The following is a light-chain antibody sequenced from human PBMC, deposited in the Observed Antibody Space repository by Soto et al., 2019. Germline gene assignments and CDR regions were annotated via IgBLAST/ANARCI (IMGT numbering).Light chain of an antibody. CDR3: QSYDSSLPRAWV. Sequence: QAVVTQPPSVSGAPGQRVTISCTGSSSNIGAGYDVHWYQQLPGTAPKLLIYGNSNRPSGVPDRFSGSKSGTSASLAITGLQAGDEADYYRQSYDSSLPRAWVFGGGTQLTVL. V-gene: IGLV1-40*01. CDR2: GNS. CDR1: SSNIGAGYD. J-gene: IGLJ3*02.